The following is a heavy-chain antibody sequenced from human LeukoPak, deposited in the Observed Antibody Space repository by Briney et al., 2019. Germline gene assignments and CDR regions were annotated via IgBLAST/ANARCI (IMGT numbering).Heavy chain of an antibody. Sequence: ASVKVSCKASGYTFTSYHMHWVRQAPGQGLEWMGIINPSGGSTSYAQKFQGRVTMTRDMSTSTVYMELSSLRSEDTAVYYCARRNYDILTGSTFWYAFDIWGQGTMVTVSS. J-gene: IGHJ3*02. D-gene: IGHD3-9*01. V-gene: IGHV1-46*01. CDR3: ARRNYDILTGSTFWYAFDI. CDR1: GYTFTSYH. CDR2: INPSGGST.